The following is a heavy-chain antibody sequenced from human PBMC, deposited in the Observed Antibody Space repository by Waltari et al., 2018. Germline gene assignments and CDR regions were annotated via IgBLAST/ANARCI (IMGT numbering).Heavy chain of an antibody. CDR3: ARAAGYSSSWYMGANYYYYGMDA. Sequence: QVQLVESGGGVVQPGRSLRLSCAASGFTFSSYAMHWVRQAPDKGLGGVAVISYDGSNKYYADSVKGRFTISRDNSKNTLYLQMNSLRAEDTAVYYCARAAGYSSSWYMGANYYYYGMDAWGQGTTVTVSS. CDR1: GFTFSSYA. D-gene: IGHD6-13*01. CDR2: ISYDGSNK. V-gene: IGHV3-30*01. J-gene: IGHJ6*02.